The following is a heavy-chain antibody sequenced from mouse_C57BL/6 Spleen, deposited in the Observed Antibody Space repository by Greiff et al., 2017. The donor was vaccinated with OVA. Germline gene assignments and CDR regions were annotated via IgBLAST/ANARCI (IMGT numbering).Heavy chain of an antibody. Sequence: EVQLVESGGGLVQSGRSLRLSCATSGFTFSDFYMEWVRQAPGKGLEWIAASRNKANDYTTEYSASVKGRFIVSRDTSQSILYLQMNALRAEDTAIYYCARDAPYYYGTFDVWGTGTTVTVSS. V-gene: IGHV7-1*01. J-gene: IGHJ1*03. D-gene: IGHD1-1*01. CDR3: ARDAPYYYGTFDV. CDR2: SRNKANDYTT. CDR1: GFTFSDFY.